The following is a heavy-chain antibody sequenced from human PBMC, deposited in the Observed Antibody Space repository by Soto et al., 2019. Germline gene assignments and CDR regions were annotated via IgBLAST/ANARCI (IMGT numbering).Heavy chain of an antibody. CDR1: GFTFSDYA. Sequence: VQLVESGGGVVQPGRSLRLSCAASGFTFSDYAMHWVRQAPGKGLEWVAVVSHDGRNTHYADSVKGRFTISRDSSKNKVSLEMTSLRAEDTAVYYCAKGGRQWLVTSDFNYWGQGALGTVSS. V-gene: IGHV3-30*18. CDR3: AKGGRQWLVTSDFNY. J-gene: IGHJ4*02. CDR2: VSHDGRNT. D-gene: IGHD6-19*01.